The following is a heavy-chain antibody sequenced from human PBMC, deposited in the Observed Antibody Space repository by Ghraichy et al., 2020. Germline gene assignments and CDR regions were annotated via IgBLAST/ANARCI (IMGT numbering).Heavy chain of an antibody. V-gene: IGHV3-7*03. Sequence: GESLNISCAASGFTFSDYWMSWVRQAPGKGLEWVANIKQDGSEKNYVDSVKGRFTISRDNAKKSLYLQMNSLRAEDTAVYYCAKPSGSWWDYWGQGTLVTVSS. D-gene: IGHD6-13*01. J-gene: IGHJ4*02. CDR1: GFTFSDYW. CDR3: AKPSGSWWDY. CDR2: IKQDGSEK.